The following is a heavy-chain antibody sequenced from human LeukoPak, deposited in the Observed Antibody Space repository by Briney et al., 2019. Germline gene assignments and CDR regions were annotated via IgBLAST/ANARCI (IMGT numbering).Heavy chain of an antibody. Sequence: SETLSLTCTVSGGSISSYYWSWIRQPPGKGLEWIGYIYYSGSTNYNPSLKSRVTISVDTSKNQFSLKLSSVTAADTAVYYCAREADTAMVRFDYWGQGTLVTVSS. CDR1: GGSISSYY. V-gene: IGHV4-59*01. D-gene: IGHD5-18*01. J-gene: IGHJ4*02. CDR2: IYYSGST. CDR3: AREADTAMVRFDY.